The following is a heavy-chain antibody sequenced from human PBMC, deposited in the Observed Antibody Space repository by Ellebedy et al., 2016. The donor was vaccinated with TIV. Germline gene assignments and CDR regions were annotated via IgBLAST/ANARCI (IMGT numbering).Heavy chain of an antibody. CDR1: GFTFSDAW. V-gene: IGHV3-15*01. Sequence: GGSLRLSCAASGFTFSDAWMSWVRQAPGKGLEWVCRIKSKTDSGTRDFAAPVKGRFLISRDDSKNTLYLQMSSLKTDDTAVYYCSAGTGKSDFDHWGQGTLVTVSS. D-gene: IGHD7-27*01. CDR2: IKSKTDSGTR. J-gene: IGHJ4*02. CDR3: SAGTGKSDFDH.